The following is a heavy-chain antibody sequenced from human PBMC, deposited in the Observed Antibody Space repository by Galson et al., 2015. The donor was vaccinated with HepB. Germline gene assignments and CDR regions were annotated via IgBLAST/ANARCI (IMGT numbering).Heavy chain of an antibody. Sequence: SVKVSCKASGYTFSLYGVTWVRQAPGQGLEWLGWISVYNGDTHYAQNVQGRVTMTTDTSMSTAYMELRSLRSDDTAVYYCARARYSTSPPDFWGQETLVTVSS. V-gene: IGHV1-18*01. CDR3: ARARYSTSPPDF. CDR1: GYTFSLYG. J-gene: IGHJ4*02. D-gene: IGHD2/OR15-2a*01. CDR2: ISVYNGDT.